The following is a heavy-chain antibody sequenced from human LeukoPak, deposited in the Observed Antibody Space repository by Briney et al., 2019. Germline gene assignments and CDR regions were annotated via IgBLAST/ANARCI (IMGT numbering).Heavy chain of an antibody. CDR3: ARGHNAIDI. J-gene: IGHJ3*02. D-gene: IGHD1-1*01. CDR2: IYYSGYT. Sequence: SETMSLTCTVSGGSISSYYWSWIRQPPGKGLEYIAYIYYSGYTNYNPSLKSRVTISVYTSKNQFSLQLSSVTAADTAIYYCARGHNAIDIWGQGTMVTVSS. CDR1: GGSISSYY. V-gene: IGHV4-59*01.